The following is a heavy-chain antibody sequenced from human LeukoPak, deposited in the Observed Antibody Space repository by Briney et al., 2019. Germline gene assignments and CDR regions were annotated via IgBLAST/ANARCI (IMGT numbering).Heavy chain of an antibody. V-gene: IGHV2-70*01. J-gene: IGHJ4*02. D-gene: IGHD3-22*01. CDR1: GFSLSTSGMC. Sequence: SGPALVKPTPPLTLTCTFSGFSLSTSGMCVSWIRQPPGKALEWLAPIDWDDNKYYSTSLKTRLTISKDTSKNQVVLTMTNMDPEDTATYYCARINLFDSSGYHYVTDFWGQGTLVTVTS. CDR3: ARINLFDSSGYHYVTDF. CDR2: IDWDDNK.